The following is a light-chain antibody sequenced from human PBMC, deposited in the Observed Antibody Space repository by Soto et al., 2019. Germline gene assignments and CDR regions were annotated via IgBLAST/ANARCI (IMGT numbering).Light chain of an antibody. CDR2: KAS. J-gene: IGKJ1*01. V-gene: IGKV1-5*03. Sequence: DIQMTQSPSTLSASVGYRFTITCRASQIISSWLSWYQQKPGKAPKLLINKASSLESGVPSRFSGSGSGTEFTLTISSLQPDDFATYYCQHFNSYPWTFGQGTTGDI. CDR3: QHFNSYPWT. CDR1: QIISSW.